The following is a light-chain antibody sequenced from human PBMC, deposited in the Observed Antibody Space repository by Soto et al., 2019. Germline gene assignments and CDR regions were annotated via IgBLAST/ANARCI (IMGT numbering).Light chain of an antibody. Sequence: ELVMPQYPATLSVSAGERATLSCRASQSVSSNLAWYQQKPGQAPRLLIYGASTRATGIPASFSGSGSGTDFTTPITSLQSEDFALDDCQQYHNLWTFGQGTKVDIK. V-gene: IGKV3-15*01. CDR1: QSVSSN. CDR2: GAS. J-gene: IGKJ1*01. CDR3: QQYHNLWT.